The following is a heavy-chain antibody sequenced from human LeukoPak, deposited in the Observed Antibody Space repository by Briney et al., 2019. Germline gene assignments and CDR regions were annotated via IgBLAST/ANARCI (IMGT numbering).Heavy chain of an antibody. J-gene: IGHJ4*02. CDR1: GCTFVTYG. CDR3: ARDRGVEGADTFDY. D-gene: IGHD1-26*01. CDR2: ISPKSGHA. V-gene: IGHV1-18*01. Sequence: ASVKISCKTSGCTFVTYGISWVRQAPGQGLEWMGWISPKSGHANYAQKFRGRVTMTTDTATTTAYMELGSLRSDDTAVYYCARDRGVEGADTFDYWGQGTLVTVSS.